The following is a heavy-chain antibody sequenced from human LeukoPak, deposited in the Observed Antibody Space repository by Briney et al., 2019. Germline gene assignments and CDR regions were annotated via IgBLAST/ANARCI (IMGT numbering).Heavy chain of an antibody. J-gene: IGHJ4*02. V-gene: IGHV3-30*18. CDR1: GFTFSSYS. Sequence: PGGSLRLSCAASGFTFSSYSMNWVRQAPGKGLEWVAVISYDGSNKYYADSVKGRFTISRDNSKNTLYLQMNSLRAEDTAVYYCAKDMAIAARQPFDYWGQGTLVTVSS. D-gene: IGHD6-6*01. CDR2: ISYDGSNK. CDR3: AKDMAIAARQPFDY.